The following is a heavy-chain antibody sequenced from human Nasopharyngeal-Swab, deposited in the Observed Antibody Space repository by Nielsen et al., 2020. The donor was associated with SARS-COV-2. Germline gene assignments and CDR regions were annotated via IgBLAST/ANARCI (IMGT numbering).Heavy chain of an antibody. Sequence: GESLKISCAASGFPFSDYYMNWVRQAPGKGLEWVSPISSTTTIYCADSVKGRFTISRDNAKNSLCLHMNSLRAEDTAVYYCTRGDGALTYFDYWGQGTLVSVSS. V-gene: IGHV3-69-1*01. CDR2: ISSTTTI. J-gene: IGHJ4*02. CDR1: GFPFSDYY. CDR3: TRGDGALTYFDY. D-gene: IGHD4-17*01.